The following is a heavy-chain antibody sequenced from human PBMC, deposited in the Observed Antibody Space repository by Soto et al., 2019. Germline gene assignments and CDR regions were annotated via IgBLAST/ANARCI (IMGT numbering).Heavy chain of an antibody. D-gene: IGHD2-2*02. CDR2: ISSSSSYI. CDR1: GFTFSSYS. J-gene: IGHJ6*02. V-gene: IGHV3-21*01. Sequence: PGGSLRLSCAASGFTFSSYSMNWVRQAPGKGLEWVSSISSSSSYIYYADSVKGRFTISRDNAKNSLYLQMNSLRAEDTAVYYCASGIGDIVVVPAAIPSPYYYYGMDVWGQGTTVTVSS. CDR3: ASGIGDIVVVPAAIPSPYYYYGMDV.